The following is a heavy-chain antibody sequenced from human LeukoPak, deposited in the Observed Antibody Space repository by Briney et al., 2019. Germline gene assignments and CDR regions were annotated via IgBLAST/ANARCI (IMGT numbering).Heavy chain of an antibody. D-gene: IGHD2-2*01. CDR2: IYYSGST. J-gene: IGHJ6*02. V-gene: IGHV4-31*03. CDR1: GGSISSGGYY. CDR3: ARVRYCSSTSCYRNYYCYGMDV. Sequence: SQTLSLTCTVSGGSISSGGYYWIWIRQHPGKGLEWSGYIYYSGSTYYNPSLKTRVTISVDTSKNQFSLKLSSVTAADTPVYYCARVRYCSSTSCYRNYYCYGMDVWGQGTTVTVSS.